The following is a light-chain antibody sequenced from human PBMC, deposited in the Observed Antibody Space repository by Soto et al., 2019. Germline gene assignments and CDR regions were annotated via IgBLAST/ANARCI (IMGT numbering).Light chain of an antibody. Sequence: EIVMTQSPATLSVSPGERATLSCRASQSVSSGLAWYQQKLGQAPRLLIYGASTRATGVPARFSGSGSGTDFILTISNLQSEDFDVYYCQQYNNCPLTFGGGTKVEIK. CDR1: QSVSSG. J-gene: IGKJ4*01. V-gene: IGKV3-15*01. CDR3: QQYNNCPLT. CDR2: GAS.